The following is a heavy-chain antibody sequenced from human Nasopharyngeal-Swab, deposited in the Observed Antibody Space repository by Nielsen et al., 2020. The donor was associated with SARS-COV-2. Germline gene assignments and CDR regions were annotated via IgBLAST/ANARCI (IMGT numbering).Heavy chain of an antibody. Sequence: VRQMPGKGLEWMGIINPSGDTASYAQKFQGRVTMTRDTSTSTVYMELSSLRSEDTAVYYCAREDIVGPLLDYWGQGTLVPVSS. CDR2: INPSGDTA. J-gene: IGHJ4*02. CDR3: AREDIVGPLLDY. V-gene: IGHV1-46*01. D-gene: IGHD1-26*01.